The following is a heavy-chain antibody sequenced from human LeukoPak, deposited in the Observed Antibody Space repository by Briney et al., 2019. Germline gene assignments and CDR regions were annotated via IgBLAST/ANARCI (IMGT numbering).Heavy chain of an antibody. J-gene: IGHJ5*02. CDR1: GGSISSYY. Sequence: SETLSLTCTVSGGSISSYYWSWIRQPAGKGLEWIGHIYTSGSTNYNPSLKSRVTMSVDTSKNQFSLKLSSVTAADTAVYYCAREAPDTMIVVDTNWFDPWGQGTLVTVSS. CDR3: AREAPDTMIVVDTNWFDP. D-gene: IGHD3-22*01. V-gene: IGHV4-4*07. CDR2: IYTSGST.